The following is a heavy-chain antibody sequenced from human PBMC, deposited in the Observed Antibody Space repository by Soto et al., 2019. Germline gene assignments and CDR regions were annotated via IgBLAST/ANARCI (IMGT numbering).Heavy chain of an antibody. CDR1: GGSISSSSYY. CDR3: ARGGRRSPGMDV. J-gene: IGHJ6*02. V-gene: IGHV4-61*05. Sequence: SETLSLTCTVSGGSISSSSYYWAWVRQPPGKGLEWIGYVHDSWGSHYNPSPKSRVTISVDTSKNQFSLKLSSVTAADTAVYYCARGGRRSPGMDVWGQGTTVTVSS. CDR2: VHDSWGS. D-gene: IGHD3-16*01.